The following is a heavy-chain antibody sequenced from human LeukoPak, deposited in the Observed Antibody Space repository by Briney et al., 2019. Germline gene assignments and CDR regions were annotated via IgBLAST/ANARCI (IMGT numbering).Heavy chain of an antibody. J-gene: IGHJ4*02. CDR3: ARGDYGGAYFDY. D-gene: IGHD4-17*01. CDR1: GYTFTTYG. V-gene: IGHV1-8*02. CDR2: MSPNSGNT. Sequence: ASVKVSCKASGYTFTTYGLSWVRQATGQGLEWMGWMSPNSGNTGYAQKFQGRVTMTRNTSISTAYMELSSLRSEDTAVYYCARGDYGGAYFDYWGQGTLVTVSS.